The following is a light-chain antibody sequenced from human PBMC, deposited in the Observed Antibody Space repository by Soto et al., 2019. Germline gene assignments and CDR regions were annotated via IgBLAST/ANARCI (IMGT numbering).Light chain of an antibody. CDR3: QQYGSSLT. CDR2: AAS. Sequence: DVQVSQSPFPLSASVGDRVTITCRASQSISSYLNWYQQKPGKAPKLLIYAASSLQSGVPSRFSGSGSGKDFTLTISMVEQEDFALYYCQQYGSSLTFGLGTKVDIK. J-gene: IGKJ1*01. CDR1: QSISSY. V-gene: IGKV1-39*01.